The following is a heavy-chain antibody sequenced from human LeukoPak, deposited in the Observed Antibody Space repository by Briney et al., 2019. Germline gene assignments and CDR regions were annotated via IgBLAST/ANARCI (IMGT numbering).Heavy chain of an antibody. Sequence: KSSETLSLTCTVSGGSISSYYWSWIRQPPGKGLEYIGYIYYSGYTNYNPSLKSRVTISVDTSKNQFSLKLSSVTAADTAVYYCARETSQKGAHYMDVWGKGTTVTISS. D-gene: IGHD3-16*01. CDR3: ARETSQKGAHYMDV. CDR1: GGSISSYY. J-gene: IGHJ6*03. CDR2: IYYSGYT. V-gene: IGHV4-59*01.